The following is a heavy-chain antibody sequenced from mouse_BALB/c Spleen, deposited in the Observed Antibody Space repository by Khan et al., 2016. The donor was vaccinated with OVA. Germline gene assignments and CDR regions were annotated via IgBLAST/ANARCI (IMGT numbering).Heavy chain of an antibody. D-gene: IGHD2-14*01. Sequence: QIQLVQSGPELKKPGETVKISCKASGYTFTNYGVNWVKQAPGKGLKWMGWIKTYTGEPTYADDFKGRFAFSLETSASTAYLQINNLKNADTATYVCARWVRGIDHWGQGSTLTVSA. V-gene: IGHV9-3-1*01. CDR1: GYTFTNYG. J-gene: IGHJ2*01. CDR2: IKTYTGEP. CDR3: ARWVRGIDH.